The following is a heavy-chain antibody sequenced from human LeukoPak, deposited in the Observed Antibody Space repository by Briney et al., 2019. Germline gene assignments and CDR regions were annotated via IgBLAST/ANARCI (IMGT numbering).Heavy chain of an antibody. CDR2: ISGSGGST. V-gene: IGHV3-23*01. CDR3: VRERFHGSGAPKFDF. J-gene: IGHJ4*02. CDR1: GFTFSSYA. Sequence: HPGGSLRLSCAASGFTFSSYAMSWVRQAPGKGLEWVSAISGSGGSTYYADSVKGRFTISRDNAKNSLHLQVNILRAEDTAVYYCVRERFHGSGAPKFDFWGQGTLVTVSS. D-gene: IGHD3-10*01.